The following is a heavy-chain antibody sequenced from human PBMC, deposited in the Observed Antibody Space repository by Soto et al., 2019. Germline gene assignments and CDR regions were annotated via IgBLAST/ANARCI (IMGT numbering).Heavy chain of an antibody. V-gene: IGHV3-7*05. Sequence: QPGGSLRLSCAASGFTFNTYWMSWVRQAPGKGLEWVANIKQDGSDKYYVDSVKGRFTISRDNAKNSLYLQMNSLRAEDTAVYYCARGKTIFGVVGYCFDYWGHGTLVTVSS. D-gene: IGHD3-3*01. CDR1: GFTFNTYW. CDR2: IKQDGSDK. CDR3: ARGKTIFGVVGYCFDY. J-gene: IGHJ4*01.